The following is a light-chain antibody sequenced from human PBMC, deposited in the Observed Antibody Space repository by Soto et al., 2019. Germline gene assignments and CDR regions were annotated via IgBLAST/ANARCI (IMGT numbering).Light chain of an antibody. CDR1: RSVSSN. V-gene: IGKV3-15*01. CDR2: GES. Sequence: SVCTPPPGTLSLSPGERSTISCMASRSVSSNYLAWYQQKTGQANRLLIYGESTRATGIPARFSGSGSGTEFTLKISSLQSEDAAVYYCQQYNKWTRPFGQGTQVDI. J-gene: IGKJ1*01. CDR3: QQYNKWTRP.